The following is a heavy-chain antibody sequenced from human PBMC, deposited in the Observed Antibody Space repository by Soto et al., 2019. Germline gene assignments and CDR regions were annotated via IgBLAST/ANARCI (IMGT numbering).Heavy chain of an antibody. J-gene: IGHJ4*02. D-gene: IGHD1-26*01. CDR3: ARDTTSGSYWDY. Sequence: QVQLQESGPGLIKPSETLSLTCTVSGGSISSYYWSWIRQPPGKGLGRIGYIYHSGSTYNPSIKSRVSISVDTSKNQFSLKLSSVTAADTAVYFCARDTTSGSYWDYWGQGTLVTVSS. CDR1: GGSISSYY. CDR2: IYHSGST. V-gene: IGHV4-59*01.